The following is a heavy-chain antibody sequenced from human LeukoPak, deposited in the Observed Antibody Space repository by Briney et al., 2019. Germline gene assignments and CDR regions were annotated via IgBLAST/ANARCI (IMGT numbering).Heavy chain of an antibody. J-gene: IGHJ3*02. CDR3: ARDKSRGDHAFDI. V-gene: IGHV1-69*13. Sequence: SVKVSCKASGGTFSSYAISWVRQAPGQGLEWMGGIIPIFGTANYAQKFQGRVTITADESTSTAYMELSSLRSEDTAVYYCARDKSRGDHAFDIWGQGTMVTVSS. D-gene: IGHD5-24*01. CDR1: GGTFSSYA. CDR2: IIPIFGTA.